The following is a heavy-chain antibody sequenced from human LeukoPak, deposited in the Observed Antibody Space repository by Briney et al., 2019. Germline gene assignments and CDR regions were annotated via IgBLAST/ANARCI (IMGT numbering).Heavy chain of an antibody. CDR3: ARDKGRFDP. CDR1: GGSISSSSYY. V-gene: IGHV4-39*07. Sequence: TPSETLSLTCTVSGGSISSSSYYWGWIRQPPGKGLEWIGSIYYSGSTYYNPSLKSRVTISVDTSKNQFSLKLSSVTAADTAVYYCARDKGRFDPWGQGTLVTVSS. J-gene: IGHJ5*02. CDR2: IYYSGST.